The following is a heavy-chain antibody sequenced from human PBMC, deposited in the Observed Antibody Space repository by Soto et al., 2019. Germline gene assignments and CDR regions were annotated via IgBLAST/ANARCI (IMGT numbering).Heavy chain of an antibody. D-gene: IGHD1-26*01. CDR3: ARHYVGATRKFDY. J-gene: IGHJ4*02. V-gene: IGHV4-39*01. CDR1: GGSISSSSYY. Sequence: QLQLQESGPGLVKPSETLSLTCTVSGGSISSSSYYWGWIRQPPGKGLEWIGSIYYSGSTYYNPSLKSRVTISVDTSKNQFSLKLSSVTAADTAVYYCARHYVGATRKFDYWGQGTLVTVSS. CDR2: IYYSGST.